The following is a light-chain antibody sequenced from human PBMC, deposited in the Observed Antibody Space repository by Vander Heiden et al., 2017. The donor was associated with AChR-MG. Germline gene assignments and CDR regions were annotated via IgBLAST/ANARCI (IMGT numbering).Light chain of an antibody. V-gene: IGLV2-23*02. CDR2: EVS. J-gene: IGLJ1*01. Sequence: QSALTQPASVSGSPGQSITISCTGTSSDVGSYNLASWYQQHPGKAPILMIYEVSKRPSGVSNRFSGSKSGNTASLTISGLQAEDEADYYCCSYAGSRDVFGTGTKVTVL. CDR1: SSDVGSYNL. CDR3: CSYAGSRDV.